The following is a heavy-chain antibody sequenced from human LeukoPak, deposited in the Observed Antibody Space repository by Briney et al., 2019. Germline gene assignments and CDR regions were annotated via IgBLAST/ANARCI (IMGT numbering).Heavy chain of an antibody. CDR1: GGSFSGYY. CDR3: ARDRVPLYYYGSGHGAFNI. Sequence: SETLSLTCAVYGGSFSGYYWSWIRQPPGKGLEWIGEINHSGSTNYNPSLKSRVTISVDTSKNQFFLKLSSVTAEDTAVYYCARDRVPLYYYGSGHGAFNIWGQGTMVTVSS. V-gene: IGHV4-34*01. CDR2: INHSGST. J-gene: IGHJ3*02. D-gene: IGHD3-10*01.